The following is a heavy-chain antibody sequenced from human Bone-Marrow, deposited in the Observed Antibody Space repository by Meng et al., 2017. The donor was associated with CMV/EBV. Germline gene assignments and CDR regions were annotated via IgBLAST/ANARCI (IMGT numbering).Heavy chain of an antibody. CDR1: GFTFSSYW. V-gene: IGHV3-74*01. CDR2: INSDGSST. CDR3: ARDLVVGLGSSQDKSYYYYGMDV. J-gene: IGHJ6*02. D-gene: IGHD6-13*01. Sequence: SCAASGFTFSSYWMHWVRQAPGKGLVWVSRINSDGSSTSYADSVKGRFTISRDNAKNTLYLQMNSLRAEDTAVYYCARDLVVGLGSSQDKSYYYYGMDVWGQGTTVTVSS.